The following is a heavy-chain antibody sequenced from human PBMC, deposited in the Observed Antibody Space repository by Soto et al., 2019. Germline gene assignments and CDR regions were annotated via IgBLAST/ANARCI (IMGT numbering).Heavy chain of an antibody. V-gene: IGHV3-33*01. Sequence: GGSLRLSCAASGFTFSSYGMHWVRQAPGKGLEWVAVIWYDGSNKYYADSVKGRFTISRDNSKNTLYLQMNSLRAEDTAVYYCARDESPHLLEWLLPTGGWFDPWGQGTLVTVSS. CDR1: GFTFSSYG. J-gene: IGHJ5*02. CDR3: ARDESPHLLEWLLPTGGWFDP. CDR2: IWYDGSNK. D-gene: IGHD3-3*01.